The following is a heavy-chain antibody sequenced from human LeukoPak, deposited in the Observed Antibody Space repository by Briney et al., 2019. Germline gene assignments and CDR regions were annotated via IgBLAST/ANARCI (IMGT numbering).Heavy chain of an antibody. Sequence: GASVKVSCKASGYTFTGYYMHWVRQAPGQGPEWRGGINPNSGGTKYAQKFQGRVTMTRDTSISTAYMELSRLRSDDTAVYYCARVPTYGDYVGVTENWGQGTLVTVSS. CDR3: ARVPTYGDYVGVTEN. CDR1: GYTFTGYY. V-gene: IGHV1-2*02. CDR2: INPNSGGT. J-gene: IGHJ4*02. D-gene: IGHD4-17*01.